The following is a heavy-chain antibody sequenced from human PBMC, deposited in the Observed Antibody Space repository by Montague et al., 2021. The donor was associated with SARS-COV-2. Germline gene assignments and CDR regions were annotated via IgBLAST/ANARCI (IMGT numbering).Heavy chain of an antibody. CDR3: SKWALIDASWFDS. Sequence: SLRLSCAASGFSFSGFSMSWVRQPPGQGLEWVSTIGRSTYYPDSGNGRFTISKDNSENTLYLHLHSLKVDDTAISYCSKWALIDASWFDSWGQGALVTVSS. CDR2: IGRST. CDR1: GFSFSGFS. J-gene: IGHJ5*01. D-gene: IGHD3-22*01. V-gene: IGHV3-23*01.